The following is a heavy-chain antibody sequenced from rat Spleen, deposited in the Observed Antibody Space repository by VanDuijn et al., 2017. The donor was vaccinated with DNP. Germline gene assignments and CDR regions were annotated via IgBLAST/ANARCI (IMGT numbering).Heavy chain of an antibody. CDR3: ARLEFGGYTYYFDY. CDR1: GYSITSNY. J-gene: IGHJ2*01. D-gene: IGHD1-11*01. CDR2: INYSGGT. V-gene: IGHV3-1*01. Sequence: EVQFQESGPGLVKSSQSLSLTCSVTGYSITSNYSAWIRKFPGNKMEWMGYINYSGGTGLNPSLKSRISITRDTSKNQFFLHLNSVTAEDTATYYCARLEFGGYTYYFDYWGQGVMVTVSS.